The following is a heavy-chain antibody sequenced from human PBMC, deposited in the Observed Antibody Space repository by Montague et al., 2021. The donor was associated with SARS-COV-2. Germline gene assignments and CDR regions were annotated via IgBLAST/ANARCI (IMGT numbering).Heavy chain of an antibody. Sequence: SETLSLTCNVSGGSISSSTYYWGWIRQPPGKGLEWIGNPYNGGTTYYSPSLKSRVTISVDTSKNHFSLNMASVTAADTAVYYCARTSKLRESSSGNYYYRARGVWGQGTTVTVSS. CDR2: PYNGGTT. D-gene: IGHD3-22*01. J-gene: IGHJ6*02. CDR3: ARTSKLRESSSGNYYYRARGV. CDR1: GGSISSSTYY. V-gene: IGHV4-39*02.